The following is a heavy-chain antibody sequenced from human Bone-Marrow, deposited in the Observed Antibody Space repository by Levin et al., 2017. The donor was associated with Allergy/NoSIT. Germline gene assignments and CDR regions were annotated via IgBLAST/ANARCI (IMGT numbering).Heavy chain of an antibody. CDR2: MNPNSGNT. D-gene: IGHD3-22*01. V-gene: IGHV1-8*01. CDR3: ARGGGIPQNSITMIVVVITAGYYDYGMDV. J-gene: IGHJ6*02. CDR1: GYTFTSYD. Sequence: GESLKISCKASGYTFTSYDINWVRQATGQGLEWMGWMNPNSGNTGYAQKFQGRVTMTRNTSISTAYMELSSLRSEDTAVYYCARGGGIPQNSITMIVVVITAGYYDYGMDVWGQGTTVTVSS.